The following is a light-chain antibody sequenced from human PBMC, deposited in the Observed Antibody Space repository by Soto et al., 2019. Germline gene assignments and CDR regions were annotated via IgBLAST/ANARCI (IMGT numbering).Light chain of an antibody. Sequence: DIQMTQSPSTLSASVGDRVTITCRASQSISSWLAWYLQKPGKAPKLLIYQASSLESGVASRFSGSGSGTECTLTISSLKPDDFATYYCQQYNSYPYTFSQGTKLEIK. CDR3: QQYNSYPYT. V-gene: IGKV1-5*03. CDR2: QAS. CDR1: QSISSW. J-gene: IGKJ2*01.